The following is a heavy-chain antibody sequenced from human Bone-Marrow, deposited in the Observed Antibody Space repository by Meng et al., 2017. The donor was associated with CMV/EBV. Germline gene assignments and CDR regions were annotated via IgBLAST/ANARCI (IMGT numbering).Heavy chain of an antibody. CDR2: IYTSGST. V-gene: IGHV4-4*07. D-gene: IGHD1-14*01. CDR3: ARDSNQPPFDY. J-gene: IGHJ4*02. Sequence: GSLRLSCTVSGGSISSYYWSWIRQPAGKGLEWIRRIYTSGSTNYNPSLKSRVTMSVDTSKNQFSLKLSSVTAADTAVYYCARDSNQPPFDYWGQGTLVTVSS. CDR1: GGSISSYY.